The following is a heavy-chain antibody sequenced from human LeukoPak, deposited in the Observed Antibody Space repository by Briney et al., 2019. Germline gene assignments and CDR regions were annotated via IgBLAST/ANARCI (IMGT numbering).Heavy chain of an antibody. D-gene: IGHD5-24*01. J-gene: IGHJ4*02. CDR3: ARDVRDGYPTLFDY. CDR1: GFTFSSYE. Sequence: GGSLRLSCAASGFTFSSYEMNWVRQAPGKGLEWVSYISSSGSTIYYADSVKGRFTISRDNAKNSLYLQMNSLRAEDTAVYYCARDVRDGYPTLFDYWGQGTLATVSS. V-gene: IGHV3-48*03. CDR2: ISSSGSTI.